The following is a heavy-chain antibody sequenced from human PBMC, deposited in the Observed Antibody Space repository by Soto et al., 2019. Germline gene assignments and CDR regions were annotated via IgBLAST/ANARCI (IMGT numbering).Heavy chain of an antibody. CDR2: IYWDDDK. J-gene: IGHJ6*02. CDR1: GFSLSTSGVG. Sequence: QITLKESGPPLVKPTQTLTLTCTFSGFSLSTSGVGVGWIRQPPGKALEWLALIYWDDDKRYSPSLKSRLTSTKDTSKNQVVLTLTDSDPVDTATYYCAHRRGPASVVPAARGNYYGMDVWGQGTTVTVSS. CDR3: AHRRGPASVVPAARGNYYGMDV. D-gene: IGHD2-2*01. V-gene: IGHV2-5*02.